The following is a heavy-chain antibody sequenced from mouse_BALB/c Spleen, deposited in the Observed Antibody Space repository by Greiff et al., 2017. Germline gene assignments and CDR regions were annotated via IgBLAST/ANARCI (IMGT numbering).Heavy chain of an antibody. D-gene: IGHD1-1*01. J-gene: IGHJ4*01. CDR3: ARGAAVVAKDY. CDR2: ISSGGST. Sequence: EVQRVESGGGLVKPGGSLKLSCAASGFTFSSYAMSWVRQTPEKRLEWVASISSGGSTYYPDSVKGRFTISRDNARNILYLQMSSLRSEDTAMYYCARGAAVVAKDYWGQGTSVTVSS. V-gene: IGHV5-6-5*01. CDR1: GFTFSSYA.